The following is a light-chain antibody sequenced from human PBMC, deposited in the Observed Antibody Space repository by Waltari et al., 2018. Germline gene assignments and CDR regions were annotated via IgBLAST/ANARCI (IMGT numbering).Light chain of an antibody. CDR3: QQYNNWPRT. CDR2: GAS. J-gene: IGKJ2*01. CDR1: QSVSRN. V-gene: IGKV3-15*01. Sequence: EIVMTPSPATLSVSPGERATLSCRTSQSVSRNLAWYQQKPGQAPRLLIYGASTRATGIPARFSGSGSGTEFTLTISSLQSEDFAVYYCQQYNNWPRTFGQGTKREIK.